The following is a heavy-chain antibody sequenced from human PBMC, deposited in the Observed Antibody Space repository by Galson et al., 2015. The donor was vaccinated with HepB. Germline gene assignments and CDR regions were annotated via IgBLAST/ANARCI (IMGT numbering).Heavy chain of an antibody. J-gene: IGHJ4*02. D-gene: IGHD4-17*01. Sequence: SVKVSCKASGYTFTKYHINWVRQAPGQGLEWMGWINPDSGNTGYAQNFHGRVTMTTNTAISTAYLDLSRLKSEDTAVYFCARERHGDYVFDFWGQGALVTVSS. CDR2: INPDSGNT. V-gene: IGHV1-8*01. CDR1: GYTFTKYH. CDR3: ARERHGDYVFDF.